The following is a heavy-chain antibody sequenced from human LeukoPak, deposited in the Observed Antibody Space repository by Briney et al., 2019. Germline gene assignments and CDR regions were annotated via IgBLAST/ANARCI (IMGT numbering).Heavy chain of an antibody. Sequence: QPGGSLRLSCAASGFTFSSYAMSWVRQAPGKGLEWVSAISGSGGSTYYADSVKGRFTISRDNSKNTLYLQMNSLRAEDTAVYYCAKASKRGYYYDSSGYYFDYWGQGTLVTVSS. D-gene: IGHD3-22*01. CDR2: ISGSGGST. J-gene: IGHJ4*02. V-gene: IGHV3-23*01. CDR3: AKASKRGYYYDSSGYYFDY. CDR1: GFTFSSYA.